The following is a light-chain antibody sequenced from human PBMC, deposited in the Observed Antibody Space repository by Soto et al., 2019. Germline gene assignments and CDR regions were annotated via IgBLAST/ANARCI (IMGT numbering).Light chain of an antibody. V-gene: IGLV2-23*02. Sequence: QSALTQPASVSGFPGQSITISCTGTSSDVGSYNVVSWYQQHPGKAPKLLIYEVSKRPSGVSDRFSGSKSGNTASLTISGLQAEDEADYHCCSYAGSSSAYVFGTGSKLTVL. CDR1: SSDVGSYNV. J-gene: IGLJ1*01. CDR2: EVS. CDR3: CSYAGSSSAYV.